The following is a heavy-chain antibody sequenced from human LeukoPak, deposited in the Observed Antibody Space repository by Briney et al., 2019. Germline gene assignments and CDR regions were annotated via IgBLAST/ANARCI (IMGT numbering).Heavy chain of an antibody. V-gene: IGHV3-30*18. CDR2: ISYDGRNK. CDR3: AKGPLRGTAAAIDY. D-gene: IGHD2-2*01. J-gene: IGHJ4*02. CDR1: GFTFNNYG. Sequence: GGSLRLSCAASGFTFNNYGMHWVRQAPGKGLEWVAVISYDGRNKHYPDSVKGRFTISRDISTDTLWLQMDSLRTEDTAVYYCAKGPLRGTAAAIDYWGQVTLVTVSS.